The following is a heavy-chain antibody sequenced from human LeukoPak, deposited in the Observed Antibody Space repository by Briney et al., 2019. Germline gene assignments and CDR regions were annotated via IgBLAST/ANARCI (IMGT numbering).Heavy chain of an antibody. CDR3: ARGPEFSSGWYGGY. D-gene: IGHD6-19*01. J-gene: IGHJ4*02. CDR1: GFTFSSYE. Sequence: GGSLRLSCAASGFTFSSYEMNWVRQAPGKGLEWVSYISSSGGTIYYADSVKGRFTISRDNAKNSPYLQMNSLRAEDTAAYYCARGPEFSSGWYGGYWGQGTLVIVSS. V-gene: IGHV3-48*03. CDR2: ISSSGGTI.